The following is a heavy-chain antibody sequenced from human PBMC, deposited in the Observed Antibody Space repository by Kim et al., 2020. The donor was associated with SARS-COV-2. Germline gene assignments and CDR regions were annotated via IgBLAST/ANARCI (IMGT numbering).Heavy chain of an antibody. Sequence: ASVKVSCKASGYTFTKYAINWVRQAPGQGLEWMGWINTTTGTPTYAQDFTGRFVFSVDTSGTTAYLQITSLKAEDTAVYFCTRDFFSSGWSGFDYWDQGTLATVSA. J-gene: IGHJ4*02. V-gene: IGHV7-4-1*02. CDR2: INTTTGTP. D-gene: IGHD3-22*01. CDR3: TRDFFSSGWSGFDY. CDR1: GYTFTKYA.